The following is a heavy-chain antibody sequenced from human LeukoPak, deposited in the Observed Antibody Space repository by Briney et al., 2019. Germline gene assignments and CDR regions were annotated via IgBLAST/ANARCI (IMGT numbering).Heavy chain of an antibody. D-gene: IGHD2-15*01. CDR1: GGTFSSYA. Sequence: GASVKVPCKASGGTFSSYAISWVRQAPGQGLEWMGGIIPIFGTANYAQKFQGRVTITADESTSTAYMELSSLRSEDTAVYYCARDRGYCSGGSCLASHWGQGTLVTVSS. CDR3: ARDRGYCSGGSCLASH. J-gene: IGHJ4*02. V-gene: IGHV1-69*13. CDR2: IIPIFGTA.